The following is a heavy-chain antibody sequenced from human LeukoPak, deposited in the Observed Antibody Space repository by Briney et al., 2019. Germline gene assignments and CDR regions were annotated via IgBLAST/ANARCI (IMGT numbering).Heavy chain of an antibody. J-gene: IGHJ4*02. V-gene: IGHV3-23*01. CDR1: GFTFSSYA. D-gene: IGHD4-11*01. CDR3: AQEARPTVTHSVFEY. CDR2: ISGNGGGT. Sequence: GGSLRLSCAANGFTFSSYAMSWVRQAPGKGLEWVSSISGNGGGTYYADSVKGRFTISRDNSKTTLYLQMNSLRAEDTAVYYCAQEARPTVTHSVFEYWGQGTLVTVSS.